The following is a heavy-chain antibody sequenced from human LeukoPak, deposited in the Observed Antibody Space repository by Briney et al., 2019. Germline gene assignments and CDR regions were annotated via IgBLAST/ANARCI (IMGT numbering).Heavy chain of an antibody. CDR3: ARSYSCSTEFDY. CDR2: IYYSGST. Sequence: SETLSLTCTVSGGSISSSSYYWGWIRQPPGKGLEWIGSIYYSGSTYYNPSLKSRVTISVDTSKNQFSLKLSSVTAADTAVYYCARSYSCSTEFDYWGQGTLVTVSS. J-gene: IGHJ4*02. V-gene: IGHV4-39*01. D-gene: IGHD6-6*01. CDR1: GGSISSSSYY.